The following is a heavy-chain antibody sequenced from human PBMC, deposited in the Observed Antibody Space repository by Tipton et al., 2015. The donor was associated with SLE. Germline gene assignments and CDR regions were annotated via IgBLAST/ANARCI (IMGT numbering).Heavy chain of an antibody. CDR3: ARGQHQLGRFDP. J-gene: IGHJ5*02. D-gene: IGHD1-1*01. CDR2: IYNSGST. Sequence: TLSLTCTVSGGFISSYYWSWIRQPAGKGLEWIGRIYNSGSTKYNPSLKSRVTMSVDTSKNQFSLKLSSVTAADTAVYYCARGQHQLGRFDPWGQGTLVTVSS. CDR1: GGFISSYY. V-gene: IGHV4-4*07.